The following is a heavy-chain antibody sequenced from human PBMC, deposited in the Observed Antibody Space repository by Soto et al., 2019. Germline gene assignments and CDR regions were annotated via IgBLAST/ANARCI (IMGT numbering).Heavy chain of an antibody. CDR1: GYIFTSYG. D-gene: IGHD3-10*01. Sequence: QVQLVQSGAEVKKPWASVKVSCKASGYIFTSYGISWVRQAPGEGLEWMGWISNYNGITNYAQKVQGRVTMTTDRSTRTAYMELRSLRSDDTAVYYCAESMGGSGTYVSWGQGTMVTVSS. V-gene: IGHV1-18*01. CDR3: AESMGGSGTYVS. J-gene: IGHJ4*02. CDR2: ISNYNGIT.